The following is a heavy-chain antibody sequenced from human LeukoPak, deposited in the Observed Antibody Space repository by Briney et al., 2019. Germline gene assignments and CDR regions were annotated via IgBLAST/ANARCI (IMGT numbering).Heavy chain of an antibody. CDR3: ARLDAYNWDFDY. V-gene: IGHV3-11*03. CDR1: GFTFSDYY. J-gene: IGHJ4*02. CDR2: ISSSSSYT. Sequence: GGSLRLSCAASGFTFSDYYMSWIRQAPGKGLEWVSYISSSSSYTNSADSVKGRFTISRDNAKNSLYLQMNSLRAEDTAVYSCARLDAYNWDFDYWGQGTLVTVSS. D-gene: IGHD3-16*01.